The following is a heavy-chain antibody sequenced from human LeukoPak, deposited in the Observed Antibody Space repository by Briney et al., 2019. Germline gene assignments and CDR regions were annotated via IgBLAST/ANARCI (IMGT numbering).Heavy chain of an antibody. J-gene: IGHJ5*02. D-gene: IGHD1-26*01. Sequence: SETLSLTCTVSGGSISSYYWSWTRQPAGKGLEWIGRIYTSGSTNYNPSLKSRVTMSVDTSKNQFSLKLSSVTAADTAVYYCARGQWEPNWFDPWGQGTLVTVSS. CDR3: ARGQWEPNWFDP. V-gene: IGHV4-4*07. CDR1: GGSISSYY. CDR2: IYTSGST.